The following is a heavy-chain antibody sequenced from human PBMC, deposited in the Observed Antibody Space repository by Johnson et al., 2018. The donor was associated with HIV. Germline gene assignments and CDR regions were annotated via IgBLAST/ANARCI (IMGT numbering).Heavy chain of an antibody. CDR3: ARSEYSSSWSNAFDI. D-gene: IGHD6-13*01. J-gene: IGHJ3*02. CDR1: GFTFSDYY. V-gene: IGHV3-11*04. CDR2: ISSSGSTI. Sequence: QVQLVESGGGLVKPGGSLRLSCAASGFTFSDYYMSWIRQAPGKGLEWVSYISSSGSTIYYADSVKGRFTISRDNAKNLVYLQMNSLRAEDTAVYYCARSEYSSSWSNAFDIWGQGTMVTVSS.